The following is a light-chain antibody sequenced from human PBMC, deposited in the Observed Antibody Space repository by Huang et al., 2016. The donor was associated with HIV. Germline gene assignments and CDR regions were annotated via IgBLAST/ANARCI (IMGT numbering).Light chain of an antibody. V-gene: IGKV3-11*01. CDR3: QQRSNWPPLT. J-gene: IGKJ4*01. CDR1: QSVSSY. CDR2: DTS. Sequence: EIVLTQSPATLSLYPGERATLSCRASQSVSSYLAWYQQKPGQAPRLLIYDTSNRATGIPARFSGSGSGTDFNLTISSLEPEDFAVYYCQQRSNWPPLTFGGGTKVQIK.